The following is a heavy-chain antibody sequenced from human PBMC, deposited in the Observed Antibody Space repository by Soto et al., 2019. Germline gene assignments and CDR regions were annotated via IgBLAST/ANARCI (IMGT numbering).Heavy chain of an antibody. D-gene: IGHD2-2*01. CDR2: IYPGDSDI. CDR3: ARHVQEDIVVVPAAIFDY. CDR1: GYSFTSYW. Sequence: PGESLKISCKGSGYSFTSYWIGWVRQMPGKGLEWMGIIYPGDSDIRYSPSFQGQVTISADKSISTAYLQWSSLKASDTAMYYCARHVQEDIVVVPAAIFDYWGQGTLVTVSS. V-gene: IGHV5-51*01. J-gene: IGHJ4*02.